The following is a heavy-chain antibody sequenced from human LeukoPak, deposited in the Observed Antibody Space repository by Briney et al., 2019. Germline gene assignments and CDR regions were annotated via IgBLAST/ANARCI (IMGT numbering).Heavy chain of an antibody. Sequence: GGSLRLSCAASGFTFSNYSMNWVRQAPGKGLEWVSHITASGTAMFYADSVKGRFTISRDNAKNSLYLQMNSLRDEDTAVYYCASSGSYRFDYWGQGTLVTVSS. CDR2: ITASGTAM. J-gene: IGHJ4*02. V-gene: IGHV3-48*02. D-gene: IGHD1-26*01. CDR1: GFTFSNYS. CDR3: ASSGSYRFDY.